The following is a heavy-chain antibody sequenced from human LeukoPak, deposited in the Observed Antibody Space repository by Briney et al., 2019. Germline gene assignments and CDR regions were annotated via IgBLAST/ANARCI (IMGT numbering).Heavy chain of an antibody. Sequence: GGSLRLSCAASGFTFSSYSMNWVRQAPGKGLEWVSSISSSSSYIYYADSVKGRFTISRDNSKNTLYLQMNSLRAEDTAVYYCAKVGYGDLDYWGQGTLVTVSS. V-gene: IGHV3-21*04. CDR1: GFTFSSYS. CDR3: AKVGYGDLDY. D-gene: IGHD4-17*01. CDR2: ISSSSSYI. J-gene: IGHJ4*02.